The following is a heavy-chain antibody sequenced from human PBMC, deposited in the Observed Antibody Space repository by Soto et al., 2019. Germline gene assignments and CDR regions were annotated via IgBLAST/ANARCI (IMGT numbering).Heavy chain of an antibody. V-gene: IGHV3-48*02. D-gene: IGHD6-25*01. CDR1: EFTFANAW. Sequence: PGGSLRLSCAASEFTFANAWISWVRQAPGKGLEWLSYISSTSSTIYYADSVKGRFTISRDNAKNSLYLQMNSLRDEDTAVYYCASWPDAADYWGQGTLVTVSS. J-gene: IGHJ4*02. CDR2: ISSTSSTI. CDR3: ASWPDAADY.